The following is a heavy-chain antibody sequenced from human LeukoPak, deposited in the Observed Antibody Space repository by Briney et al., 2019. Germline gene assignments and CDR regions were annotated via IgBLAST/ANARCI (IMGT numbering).Heavy chain of an antibody. V-gene: IGHV1-2*02. CDR1: GYPFTDYY. D-gene: IGHD3-10*01. CDR2: INPNSGDT. Sequence: GASVKVSCKASGYPFTDYYIHWVRQAPGQGLEWMGGINPNSGDTKYAQTFQARVTMTRDTSINTAYMEVTGLGSEDTAVYYCARGSALAGARHPFDYWGQGTLVTVSS. CDR3: ARGSALAGARHPFDY. J-gene: IGHJ4*02.